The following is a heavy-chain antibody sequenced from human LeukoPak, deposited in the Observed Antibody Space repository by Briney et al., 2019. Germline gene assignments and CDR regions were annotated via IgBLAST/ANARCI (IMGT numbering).Heavy chain of an antibody. Sequence: GRSLRLSCAASGFTFSLFGMHWVRQAPGKGLEWLAVTSYDGGEKYYADSVKGRFTISRDNSKNTLYLQMNSLRAEDTAVYYCAKSSGFYESSGSDWGYGMDVWGRGTTVTVSS. CDR1: GFTFSLFG. V-gene: IGHV3-30*18. D-gene: IGHD3-22*01. CDR3: AKSSGFYESSGSDWGYGMDV. J-gene: IGHJ6*02. CDR2: TSYDGGEK.